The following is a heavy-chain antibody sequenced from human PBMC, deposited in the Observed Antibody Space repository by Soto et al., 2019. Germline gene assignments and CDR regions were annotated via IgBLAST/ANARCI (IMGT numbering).Heavy chain of an antibody. D-gene: IGHD6-19*01. CDR1: GFTFSDHY. CDR3: AKKVAGSEPFQH. J-gene: IGHJ1*01. Sequence: PGGSLRLSCAASGFTFSDHYMDWVRQAPGKGLEWVARIKNNANSYAIEYAASVKGRFTISRDDSKNSLYLQMNSLRTEDTAIYYCAKKVAGSEPFQHWGQGTLVTVSS. CDR2: IKNNANSYAI. V-gene: IGHV3-72*01.